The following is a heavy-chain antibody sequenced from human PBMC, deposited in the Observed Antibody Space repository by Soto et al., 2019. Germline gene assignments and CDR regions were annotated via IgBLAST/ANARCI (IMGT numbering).Heavy chain of an antibody. CDR3: GRGDSGDDA. J-gene: IGHJ5*02. CDR1: GGSISTYY. CDR2: IFYNGKT. D-gene: IGHD4-17*01. Sequence: SETLSLTCSVSGGSISTYYWGWIRQPPGKGLEWIGYIFYNGKTNYNPSLESRVSISVDTSKKQFSLRVSSVTAADTAVYYFGRGDSGDDAGGQGTLVTVS. V-gene: IGHV4-59*01.